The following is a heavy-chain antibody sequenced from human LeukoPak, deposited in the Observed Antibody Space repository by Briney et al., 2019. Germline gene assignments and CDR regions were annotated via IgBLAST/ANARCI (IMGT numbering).Heavy chain of an antibody. CDR1: GFIFSNYA. Sequence: GGSLRLSCAASGFIFSNYAMSWLRQAPRKGLEWVSTISSNGDTTYYADSVKGRFTVSRDNSKNTLYLHMNSLRAEDTAVFYCAKRDCGSTSCHAYSWFDPWGQGTLVTVSS. D-gene: IGHD2-2*01. CDR2: ISSNGDTT. J-gene: IGHJ5*02. V-gene: IGHV3-23*01. CDR3: AKRDCGSTSCHAYSWFDP.